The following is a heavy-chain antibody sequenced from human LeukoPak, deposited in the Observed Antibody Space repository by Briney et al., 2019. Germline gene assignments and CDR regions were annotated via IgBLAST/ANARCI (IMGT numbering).Heavy chain of an antibody. CDR2: IYHSGST. D-gene: IGHD6-19*01. J-gene: IGHJ4*02. CDR1: GGSISSSNW. CDR3: ARIGPPIAVAGTGGP. Sequence: PSGTLSLTCAVSGGSISSSNWWSWVRQPPGKGLEWIGEIYHSGSTNYNPSLKSRVTISVDKSKNQFSLKLSSVTAADTAVYYCARIGPPIAVAGTGGPWGQGTLVTVSS. V-gene: IGHV4-4*02.